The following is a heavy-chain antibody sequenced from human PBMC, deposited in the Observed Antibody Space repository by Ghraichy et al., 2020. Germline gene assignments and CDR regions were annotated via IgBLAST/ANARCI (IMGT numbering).Heavy chain of an antibody. J-gene: IGHJ2*01. CDR2: INHSGST. V-gene: IGHV4-34*01. Sequence: SETLSLTCAVYGGSFSGYYWSWIRQPPGKGLEWIGEINHSGSTNYNPSLKSRVTISVDTSKNQFSLKLSSVTAADTAVYYCARGRGYDILTGYYTSGYWYFDLWGRGTLVTVSS. D-gene: IGHD3-9*01. CDR3: ARGRGYDILTGYYTSGYWYFDL. CDR1: GGSFSGYY.